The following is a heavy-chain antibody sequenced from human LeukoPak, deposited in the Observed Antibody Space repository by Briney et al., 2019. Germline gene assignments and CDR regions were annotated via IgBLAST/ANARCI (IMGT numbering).Heavy chain of an antibody. Sequence: PGGSLRLSCAASEFAFSTYNMNWVRQAPGKGLEWVSYISTGSSTTYYADSVKGRFTISRDNVENSLYLQMNSLRAEDTAVYYCAKDFDDYYDSSGYYYYYYGMDVWGQGTTVTVSS. J-gene: IGHJ6*02. CDR2: ISTGSSTT. D-gene: IGHD3-22*01. CDR3: AKDFDDYYDSSGYYYYYYGMDV. CDR1: EFAFSTYN. V-gene: IGHV3-48*01.